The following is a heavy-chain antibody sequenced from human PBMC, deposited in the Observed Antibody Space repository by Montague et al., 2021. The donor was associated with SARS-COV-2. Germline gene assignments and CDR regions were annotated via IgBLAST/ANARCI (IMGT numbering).Heavy chain of an antibody. Sequence: SLRLSCAASRFTFSDLFVDWVRQAPGKGLEWVGRSRASVNGYTTEYAASVQGRFTISRNASQRSLHLQMNRLKTEDTAVYYCAISRYSSGLDLWGRGALVIVSS. D-gene: IGHD2-15*01. V-gene: IGHV3-72*01. J-gene: IGHJ2*01. CDR2: SRASVNGYTT. CDR3: AISRYSSGLDL. CDR1: RFTFSDLF.